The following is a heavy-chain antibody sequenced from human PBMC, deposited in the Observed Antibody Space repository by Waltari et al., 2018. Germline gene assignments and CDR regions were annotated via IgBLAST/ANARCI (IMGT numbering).Heavy chain of an antibody. CDR1: GGAFSVYY. J-gene: IGHJ4*02. CDR2: INHSGST. D-gene: IGHD3-22*01. V-gene: IGHV4-34*01. Sequence: QVQLQQWGAGLLKPSETLSLTCAVNGGAFSVYYWCWTRQPPGKGLEWIGEINHSGSTNYNPSLKSRVTISVDTSKNQFSLKLSSVTAADTAVYYCARGTLYDSSGYDYWGQGTLVTVSS. CDR3: ARGTLYDSSGYDY.